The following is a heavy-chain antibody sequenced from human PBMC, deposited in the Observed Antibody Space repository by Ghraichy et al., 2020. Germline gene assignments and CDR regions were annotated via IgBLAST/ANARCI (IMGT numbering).Heavy chain of an antibody. CDR2: ITGISITI. V-gene: IGHV3-48*01. D-gene: IGHD6-13*01. Sequence: GGSLRLSCEGSGFSFSDYSMIWVRLTPRKALEWVSYITGISITIFYTDSVKGRFTISRDNAKNSLYLQMNSLRAEDTAVYYCARLPLPRRAAVGDWYFDLWGRGNLVTVSS. CDR3: ARLPLPRRAAVGDWYFDL. J-gene: IGHJ2*01. CDR1: GFSFSDYS.